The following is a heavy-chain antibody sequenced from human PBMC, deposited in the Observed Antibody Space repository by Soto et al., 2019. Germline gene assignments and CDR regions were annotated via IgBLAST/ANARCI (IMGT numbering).Heavy chain of an antibody. CDR3: ARPSGSYGDYAFPLQY. CDR2: ISAYTGNT. V-gene: IGHV1-18*04. J-gene: IGHJ4*02. Sequence: QVHLVQSGAEVKKPGASVKVSCKASGYTFGGYGLAWVRQAPGQGLEWMGWISAYTGNTLYAQKFQDRLTMTTDTSTSTAYMELRSLRSDDTGVYFCARPSGSYGDYAFPLQYWGQGTLVTVSS. CDR1: GYTFGGYG. D-gene: IGHD4-17*01.